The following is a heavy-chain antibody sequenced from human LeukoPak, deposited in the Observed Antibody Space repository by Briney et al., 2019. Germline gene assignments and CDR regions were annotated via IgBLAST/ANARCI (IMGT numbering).Heavy chain of an antibody. CDR3: ARDSADRYSSGWYVD. V-gene: IGHV3-7*01. D-gene: IGHD6-19*01. CDR1: GFTFSSYW. J-gene: IGHJ4*02. Sequence: GGSLRLSCAASGFTFSSYWMSWVRQAPGRGLEWVANIKQDGSEKYYVDSVKGRFTISRDNAKNSVYLQMNSLRAEDTAMYYCARDSADRYSSGWYVDWGQGTLVTVSS. CDR2: IKQDGSEK.